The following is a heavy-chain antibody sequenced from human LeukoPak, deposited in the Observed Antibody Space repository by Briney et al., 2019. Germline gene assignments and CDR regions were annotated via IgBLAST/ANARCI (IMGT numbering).Heavy chain of an antibody. CDR2: IYYSGST. Sequence: SETLSLTCTVSGGSISGYYWSWIRQPPGKGLEWIGYIYYSGSTNYTPSLKSRVTISLDTSKIQFSLKLTSVTAADTAVYYCARDRYGSSWAFDIWAKGQWSPSLQ. CDR1: GGSISGYY. J-gene: IGHJ3*02. D-gene: IGHD6-6*01. CDR3: ARDRYGSSWAFDI. V-gene: IGHV4-59*01.